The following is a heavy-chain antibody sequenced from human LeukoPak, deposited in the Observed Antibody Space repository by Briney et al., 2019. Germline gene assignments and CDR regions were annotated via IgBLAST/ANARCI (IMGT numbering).Heavy chain of an antibody. CDR2: IIPIFGTA. CDR3: ARDETYYDFWSGYPNFDY. CDR1: GGTFSSYA. D-gene: IGHD3-3*01. V-gene: IGHV1-69*13. J-gene: IGHJ4*02. Sequence: ASVKVSCKASGGTFSSYAISWVRQAPGQGLEWMGGIIPIFGTANYAQKFQGRVTITADESTSTAYMELSSLRSEDTAVYYCARDETYYDFWSGYPNFDYWSQGTLVTVSS.